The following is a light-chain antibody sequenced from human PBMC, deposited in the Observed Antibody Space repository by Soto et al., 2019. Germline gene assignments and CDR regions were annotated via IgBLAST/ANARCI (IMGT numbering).Light chain of an antibody. Sequence: EVVLTRYPGTLSLSPGERDPLSFSANKSISSNLAWYQQKPGQAPRLLIYGASTRATGIPARFSGSGSGTEFTLTISSLQSEDFAVYYCQQYNNWWTFGQGTKVDI. CDR2: GAS. V-gene: IGKV3-15*01. CDR3: QQYNNWWT. J-gene: IGKJ1*01. CDR1: KSISSN.